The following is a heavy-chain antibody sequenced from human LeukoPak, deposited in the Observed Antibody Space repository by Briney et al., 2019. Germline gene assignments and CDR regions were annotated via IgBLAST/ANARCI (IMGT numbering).Heavy chain of an antibody. CDR1: GDITHY. J-gene: IGHJ4*02. D-gene: IGHD3-22*01. V-gene: IGHV4-39*02. CDR3: AREGGKYYDSIDY. CDR2: IYFSGSV. Sequence: SETLSLTCAVSGDITHYWGWVRQPPGKGPESIGSIYFSGSVYYNPSLRSRVTISLDTSTKQLSLRLSSVTVADTAVYYCAREGGKYYDSIDYWGQGTLVTVSS.